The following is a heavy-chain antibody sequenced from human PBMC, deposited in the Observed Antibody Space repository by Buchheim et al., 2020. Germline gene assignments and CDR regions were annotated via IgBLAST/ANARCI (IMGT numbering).Heavy chain of an antibody. V-gene: IGHV3-30*18. Sequence: QVQLVESGGGVVQPGRSLRLSCAASGFTFSSYGMHWVRQAPGKGLEWVAVISYDGSNKYYADSVKGRFTISRDNSKNTLYLQMNSLRAEDTAVYYCAKAGFRDGCMDVWGQGTT. D-gene: IGHD5-24*01. CDR2: ISYDGSNK. CDR3: AKAGFRDGCMDV. J-gene: IGHJ6*02. CDR1: GFTFSSYG.